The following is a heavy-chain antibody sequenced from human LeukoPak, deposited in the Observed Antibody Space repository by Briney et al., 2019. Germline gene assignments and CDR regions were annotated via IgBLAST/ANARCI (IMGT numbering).Heavy chain of an antibody. Sequence: GRSLRLSCAASGFTFSSYAMHWVRQAPGKGLEWVAVISYDGSNKYYADSVKGRFTISRDNSKNTLYLQMNSLRAEDTAVYYCAGVPLRLRECYLDLGGRGTRVTVS. D-gene: IGHD3-10*01. V-gene: IGHV3-30*04. J-gene: IGHJ2*01. CDR2: ISYDGSNK. CDR1: GFTFSSYA. CDR3: AGVPLRLRECYLDL.